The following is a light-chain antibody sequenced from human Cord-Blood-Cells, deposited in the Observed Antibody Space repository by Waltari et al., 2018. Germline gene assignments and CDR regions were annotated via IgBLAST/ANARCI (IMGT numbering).Light chain of an antibody. V-gene: IGLV3-1*01. CDR1: KLGAKY. Sequence: SYELPQPPSVSVSPGQTASITCSGDKLGAKYACWYQQKPGQSPVLVIYQDSKRPSGIPERFSGSNSGNTATLTISGSQAMDEADYYCQAWDSSTVVFGGGTKPTVL. CDR3: QAWDSSTVV. CDR2: QDS. J-gene: IGLJ2*01.